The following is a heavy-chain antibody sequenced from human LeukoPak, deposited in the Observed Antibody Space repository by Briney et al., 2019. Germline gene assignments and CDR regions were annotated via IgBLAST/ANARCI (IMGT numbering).Heavy chain of an antibody. CDR2: INHSGGT. V-gene: IGHV4-34*01. Sequence: SETLSLTCAVYGGSFSGYYGSWIRQPPGKGLEWIGEINHSGGTNYNPSLKSRVTISVDTSKNQFSLKLSSVTAADTAVYYCARDTPPTRFDYWGQGNLVTVSS. CDR3: ARDTPPTRFDY. CDR1: GGSFSGYY. J-gene: IGHJ4*02.